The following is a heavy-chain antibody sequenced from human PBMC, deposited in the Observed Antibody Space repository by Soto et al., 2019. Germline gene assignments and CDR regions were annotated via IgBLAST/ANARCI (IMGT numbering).Heavy chain of an antibody. J-gene: IGHJ6*02. D-gene: IGHD5-18*01. V-gene: IGHV1-69*01. Sequence: QVQLVQSGAEVKKPGSSVKVSCKASGGTFSSYAISWVRQAPGQRLEWMGGIIPISGTANYEQKFQVRVKIPADESRSTAYMKRSSLRSDDTLVYYCAATDDLDAEMVGYYYGMDVWGQGTTFMVCS. CDR2: IIPISGTA. CDR1: GGTFSSYA. CDR3: AATDDLDAEMVGYYYGMDV.